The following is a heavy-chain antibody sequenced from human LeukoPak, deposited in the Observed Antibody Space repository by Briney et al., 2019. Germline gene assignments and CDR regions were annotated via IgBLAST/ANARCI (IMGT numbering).Heavy chain of an antibody. CDR1: GGSISSSSYY. D-gene: IGHD3-22*01. J-gene: IGHJ5*02. V-gene: IGHV4-39*07. CDR2: IYYSGST. Sequence: SETLSLTCTVSGGSISSSSYYWGWIRQPPGKGLEWIGSIYYSGSTYYNPSLKSRVTISVDTSKNQFSLKLSSVTAADTAVYYCARVSTMIVVVITNRMNWFDPWGQGTLVTASS. CDR3: ARVSTMIVVVITNRMNWFDP.